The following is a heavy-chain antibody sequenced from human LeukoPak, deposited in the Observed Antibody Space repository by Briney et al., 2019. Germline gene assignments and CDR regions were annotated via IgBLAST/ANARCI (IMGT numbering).Heavy chain of an antibody. V-gene: IGHV3-23*01. J-gene: IGHJ3*02. CDR2: IGGSGGST. CDR1: GFTFSSYA. Sequence: GGSLRLSCAASGFTFSSYAMSWVRQAPGKGLEWVSAIGGSGGSTYYADSVKGRFTISRDNSKNTLYVQMNSLRAEDTAVYYCAKDGGYSKGAFDIWGQGTLVTVSS. CDR3: AKDGGYSKGAFDI. D-gene: IGHD3-22*01.